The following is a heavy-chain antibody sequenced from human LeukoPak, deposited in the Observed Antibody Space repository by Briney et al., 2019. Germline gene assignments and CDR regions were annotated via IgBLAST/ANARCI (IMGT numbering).Heavy chain of an antibody. Sequence: ASVKVSCKASGYTFTGYYMHWMRQAPGQGLEWMGWINPNSGGTNYAQKFQGRVTMTRDTSISTAYMELSRLRSDDTAVYYCARDLEGYCSSTSCHEGWFDPWGQGTLVTVSS. CDR1: GYTFTGYY. J-gene: IGHJ5*02. CDR2: INPNSGGT. V-gene: IGHV1-2*02. CDR3: ARDLEGYCSSTSCHEGWFDP. D-gene: IGHD2-2*01.